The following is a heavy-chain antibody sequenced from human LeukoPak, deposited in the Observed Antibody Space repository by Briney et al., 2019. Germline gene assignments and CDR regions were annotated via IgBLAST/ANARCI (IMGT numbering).Heavy chain of an antibody. CDR1: GYTFTSYD. CDR2: MNPNSGNT. Sequence: ASVKVSCKASGYTFTSYDINWVRQATGQGLEWMGWMNPNSGNTGYAQKFQGRVTMTRNTSISTAYMELSSLRSEDTAVYYCAKDMSEYYDYVWGSYRYPDYWGQGTLVTVSS. J-gene: IGHJ4*02. V-gene: IGHV1-8*01. CDR3: AKDMSEYYDYVWGSYRYPDY. D-gene: IGHD3-16*02.